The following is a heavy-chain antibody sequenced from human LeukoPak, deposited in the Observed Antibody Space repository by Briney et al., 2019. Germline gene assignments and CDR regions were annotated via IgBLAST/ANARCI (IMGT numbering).Heavy chain of an antibody. CDR1: GFTFSSYW. Sequence: GGSLRLSCAASGFTFSSYWMNWVRQAPGKGLEWVSYISSSGSTIYYADSVKGRFTISRDNAKNSLYLQMNSLRAEDTAVYYCARDPPGDCSSTSCPLRGPWGQGTLVTVSS. J-gene: IGHJ5*02. CDR3: ARDPPGDCSSTSCPLRGP. D-gene: IGHD2-2*01. CDR2: ISSSGSTI. V-gene: IGHV3-48*04.